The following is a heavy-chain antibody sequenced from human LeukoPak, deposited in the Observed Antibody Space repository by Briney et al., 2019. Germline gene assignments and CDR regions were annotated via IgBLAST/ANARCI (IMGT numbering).Heavy chain of an antibody. Sequence: GESLKISCEGSGYRFTSYWIGWVRQMPGKGLEWMGIIYPGDSDTRYSSSFQGQVTISADRSISTAYLQWSSLKASDTAMYYCARPSGSYYDNAFDIWGQGTMVTVSS. V-gene: IGHV5-51*01. D-gene: IGHD1-26*01. J-gene: IGHJ3*02. CDR2: IYPGDSDT. CDR1: GYRFTSYW. CDR3: ARPSGSYYDNAFDI.